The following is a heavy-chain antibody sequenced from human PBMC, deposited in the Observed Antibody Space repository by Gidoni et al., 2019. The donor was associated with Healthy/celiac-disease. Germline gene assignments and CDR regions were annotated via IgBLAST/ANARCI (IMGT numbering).Heavy chain of an antibody. CDR1: GGPISSSNW. CDR2: IYHSGST. Sequence: QVQLQESGPGLVTPSGTLSLTCAVSGGPISSSNWRSWVRQPPGKGLEWIGEIYHSGSTHYNPSLKSRVNISVDKSKNQFSLKLSSVTAADTAVYYCARAGIAVAGGTHYYYYGMDVWGQGTTVTVSS. CDR3: ARAGIAVAGGTHYYYYGMDV. J-gene: IGHJ6*02. D-gene: IGHD6-19*01. V-gene: IGHV4-4*02.